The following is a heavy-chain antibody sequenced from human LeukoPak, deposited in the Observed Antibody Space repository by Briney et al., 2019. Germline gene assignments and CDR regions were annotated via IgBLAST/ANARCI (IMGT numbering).Heavy chain of an antibody. CDR3: ASSDYYDSSGYYSYAFDI. V-gene: IGHV3-21*01. CDR1: AFTFTSYN. CDR2: ISSSSSYI. D-gene: IGHD3-22*01. J-gene: IGHJ3*02. Sequence: GGSLRLSCAASAFTFTSYNMNWVRQAPGKGLEWVSSISSSSSYIYYADSVKGRFTISRDNAKNSPYLQMNSLRAEDTAVYYCASSDYYDSSGYYSYAFDIWGQGTTVTVSS.